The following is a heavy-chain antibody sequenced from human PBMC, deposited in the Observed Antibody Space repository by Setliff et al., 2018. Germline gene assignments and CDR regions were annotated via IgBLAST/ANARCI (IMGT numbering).Heavy chain of an antibody. CDR1: GYSLTSYW. CDR2: IYPGEYDT. V-gene: IGHV5-51*01. Sequence: GESLKISCKGSGYSLTSYWIGWVRQVPGKGLEWMGVIYPGEYDTSYSPSFQGRVTISADKSINTAYLQWSSLKASDTAIYYCAIIDDAIMDLDYWGQGTLVTVSS. CDR3: AIIDDAIMDLDY. D-gene: IGHD3-16*01. J-gene: IGHJ4*02.